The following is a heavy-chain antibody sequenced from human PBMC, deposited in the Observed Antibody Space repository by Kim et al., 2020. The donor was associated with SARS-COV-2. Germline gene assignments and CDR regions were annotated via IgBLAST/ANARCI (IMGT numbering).Heavy chain of an antibody. D-gene: IGHD3-9*01. V-gene: IGHV1-8*02. CDR1: GYTFTSYD. J-gene: IGHJ4*02. CDR2: MNPNSGNT. CDR3: ARGFYSGDYDILTGYPGFDY. Sequence: ASVKVSCKASGYTFTSYDINWVRQATGQGLEWMGWMNPNSGNTGYAQKFQGRVTMTRNTSISTAYMELSSLRSEDTAVYYCARGFYSGDYDILTGYPGFDYWGQGTLVTVSS.